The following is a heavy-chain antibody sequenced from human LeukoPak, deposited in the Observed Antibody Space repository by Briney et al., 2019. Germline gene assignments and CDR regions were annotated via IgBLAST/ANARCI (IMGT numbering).Heavy chain of an antibody. CDR2: IYYSGST. D-gene: IGHD2-8*02. J-gene: IGHJ3*01. CDR3: ARSASVLFDAFDF. Sequence: SETLSLTCTVSGGSISSSSYYWGWIRQPPGKGLEWIGSIYYSGSTYYNPSLKSRVTISVDTSKNQFSLKLSSVTAADTAFYYCARSASVLFDAFDFWGQGTSVTVSS. V-gene: IGHV4-39*07. CDR1: GGSISSSSYY.